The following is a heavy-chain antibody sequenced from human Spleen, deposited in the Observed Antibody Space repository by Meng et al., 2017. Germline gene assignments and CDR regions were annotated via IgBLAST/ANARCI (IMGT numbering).Heavy chain of an antibody. CDR2: IRSKAYGGTT. D-gene: IGHD3-16*01. CDR3: TRTPPLPTPYATFWATYDY. V-gene: IGHV3-49*04. J-gene: IGHJ4*02. CDR1: GFTFGDYA. Sequence: GESLKISCTASGFTFGDYAMSWVRQAPGKGLEWVGFIRSKAYGGTTEYAASVKGRFTISRDDSKSIAYLQMNSLKTEDTAVYYCTRTPPLPTPYATFWATYDYWGQGTLVTVSS.